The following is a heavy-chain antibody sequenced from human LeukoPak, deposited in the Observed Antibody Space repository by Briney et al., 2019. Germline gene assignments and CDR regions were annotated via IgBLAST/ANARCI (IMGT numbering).Heavy chain of an antibody. J-gene: IGHJ6*03. D-gene: IGHD3-10*01. CDR1: VGTFSSYA. CDR3: ARGGGRYGSGSYDGGYYYYMDV. CDR2: IIPIFGTA. Sequence: SVKVSCKASVGTFSSYAISWVRQAPGQGLEWMGGIIPIFGTANYAQKFQGRVTITADESTSTAYMELSSLRSEDTAVYYCARGGGRYGSGSYDGGYYYYMDVWGKGTTVTISS. V-gene: IGHV1-69*13.